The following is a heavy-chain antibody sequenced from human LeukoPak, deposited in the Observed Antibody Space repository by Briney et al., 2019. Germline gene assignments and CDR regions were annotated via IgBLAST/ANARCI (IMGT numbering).Heavy chain of an antibody. CDR2: ISAYNGNT. V-gene: IGHV1-18*01. CDR3: ARIHYYYGMDV. D-gene: IGHD5-18*01. Sequence: ASVKVSCKASGYTFTSYGITWVRQAPGQGLEWMGWISAYNGNTNYAQKLQGRVTMTTDTSTGTAYMELRSLRSDDTAVYYCARIHYYYGMDVWGQGTTVTVSS. CDR1: GYTFTSYG. J-gene: IGHJ6*02.